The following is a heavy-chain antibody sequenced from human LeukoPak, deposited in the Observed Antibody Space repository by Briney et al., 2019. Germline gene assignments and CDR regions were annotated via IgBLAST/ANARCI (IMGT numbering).Heavy chain of an antibody. D-gene: IGHD2-15*01. CDR1: GYSLSELS. Sequence: ASVKVPCKVSGYSLSELSIHWVRQAPGKGLEWMGGFDPEDGETIYSQKFQGRLTMTEDTSTDTAYMELSSLRFEDTAVYYCAAVGYCSGGSCNWFDPWGRGTLVAVSA. CDR3: AAVGYCSGGSCNWFDP. J-gene: IGHJ5*02. V-gene: IGHV1-24*01. CDR2: FDPEDGET.